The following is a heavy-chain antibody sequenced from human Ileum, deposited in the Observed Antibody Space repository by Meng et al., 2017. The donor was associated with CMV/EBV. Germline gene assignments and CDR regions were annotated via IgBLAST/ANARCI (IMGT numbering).Heavy chain of an antibody. Sequence: VDLQGPGPGLVKPSETLSLTCSGSGGSVTSHWWSWIRQSAGKGLEWIGRIYITGRTNYNPSLKSRVTLSIDKSKDQFSLRLNSVTAADTAVYYCTRDLLVAAAAVFDSWGQGTLVTVSS. CDR2: IYITGRT. D-gene: IGHD6-13*01. CDR1: GGSVTSHW. V-gene: IGHV4-4*07. J-gene: IGHJ4*02. CDR3: TRDLLVAAAAVFDS.